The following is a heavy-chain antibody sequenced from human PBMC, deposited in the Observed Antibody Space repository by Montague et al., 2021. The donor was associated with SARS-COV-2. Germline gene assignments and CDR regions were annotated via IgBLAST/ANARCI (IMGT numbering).Heavy chain of an antibody. CDR3: ARGTYSGVDSDGYYYYYGMDV. D-gene: IGHD1-26*01. CDR2: FYYSGST. V-gene: IGHV4-59*01. CDR1: GCSISSYC. J-gene: IGHJ6*02. Sequence: SETLSLTCTVSGCSISSYCWSWIRQPPGKGLEWIGYFYYSGSTNYNPSFKSRLSISGDTSKNQFSLEVTSVTAADTAVYYCARGTYSGVDSDGYYYYYGMDVWGQGTTVTVSS.